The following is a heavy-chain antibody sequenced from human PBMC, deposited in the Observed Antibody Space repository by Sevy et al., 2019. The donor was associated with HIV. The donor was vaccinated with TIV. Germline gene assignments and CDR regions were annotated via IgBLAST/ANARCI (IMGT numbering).Heavy chain of an antibody. Sequence: GGSLRLSCAASGFTFSSFGMHWVHQAPGKGLEWVAVIWNDRSNKHYADSVKGRFTISRDNSKNTLYLQMNSLRAEDTAVYYCASLPNNYYDTSGYSGKDAFDIWGQGTMVTVSS. J-gene: IGHJ3*02. D-gene: IGHD3-22*01. CDR3: ASLPNNYYDTSGYSGKDAFDI. CDR1: GFTFSSFG. V-gene: IGHV3-33*01. CDR2: IWNDRSNK.